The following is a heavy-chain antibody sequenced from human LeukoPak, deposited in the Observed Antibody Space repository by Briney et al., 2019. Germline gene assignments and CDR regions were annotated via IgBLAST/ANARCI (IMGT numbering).Heavy chain of an antibody. Sequence: GASVKVSCKASGYTFTTYSLAWVRQAPGQSLEWMGWISVNNGGTNYAQSFQDRGTLTRDTSTNTAYLALRRLRSDDTAIIYCATATQPRGYFLHWGQGTLVTVSS. CDR3: ATATQPRGYFLH. CDR1: GYTFTTYS. V-gene: IGHV1-18*01. CDR2: ISVNNGGT. J-gene: IGHJ1*01. D-gene: IGHD2-2*01.